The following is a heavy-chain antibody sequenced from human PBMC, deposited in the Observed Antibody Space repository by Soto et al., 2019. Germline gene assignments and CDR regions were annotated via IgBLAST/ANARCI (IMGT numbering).Heavy chain of an antibody. Sequence: GGSLRLSCAASGFTFSSYAMSWVRQAPGKGLEWVSAISGSGGSTYYADSVKGRFTISRDNSKNTLYPQMNSLRAEDTAVYYCAKETTVTTFYYYGMDVWGQGTTVTVSS. V-gene: IGHV3-23*01. CDR2: ISGSGGST. D-gene: IGHD4-17*01. CDR3: AKETTVTTFYYYGMDV. J-gene: IGHJ6*02. CDR1: GFTFSSYA.